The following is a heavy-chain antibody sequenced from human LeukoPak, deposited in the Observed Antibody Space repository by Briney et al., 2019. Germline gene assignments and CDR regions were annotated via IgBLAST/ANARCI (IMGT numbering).Heavy chain of an antibody. Sequence: GGSLRLSCAASGFTFSNAWMSWVRQAPGKGLEWVGRIKSKTDGGTTDYAAPVKGRFTISRDDSKNTLYLQMTSLKTEDTAVYYCTREAPGGDYYDSSGYGTSYWGQGTLVTVSS. CDR2: IKSKTDGGTT. CDR1: GFTFSNAW. CDR3: TREAPGGDYYDSSGYGTSY. D-gene: IGHD3-22*01. J-gene: IGHJ4*02. V-gene: IGHV3-15*01.